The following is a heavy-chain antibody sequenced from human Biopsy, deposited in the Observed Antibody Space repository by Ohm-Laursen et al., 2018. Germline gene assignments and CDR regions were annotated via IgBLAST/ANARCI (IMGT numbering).Heavy chain of an antibody. Sequence: SETLPLTCTVSGGSISGSSWSWIRQAPGRGLEWVGYISYSGSTSNNPSLKSRITISVDTSKNQISLKVTSVTAADTAVYYCAKHGSGWTGDDALHIWGQGTMVTVPS. V-gene: IGHV4-59*08. D-gene: IGHD6-19*01. CDR2: ISYSGST. CDR3: AKHGSGWTGDDALHI. CDR1: GGSISGSS. J-gene: IGHJ3*02.